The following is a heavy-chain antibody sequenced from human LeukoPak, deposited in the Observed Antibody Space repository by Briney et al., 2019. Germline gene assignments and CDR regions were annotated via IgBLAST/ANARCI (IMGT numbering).Heavy chain of an antibody. Sequence: GGSLRLSCAASGFTFSSYAMSWVRQAPGKGLEWVSAISGSGGGTYYADSVKGRFTISRDNAKNSLHLQMNSLRAEDTAVYYCARGSDRGSYFLVDWGQGTLVTVSS. CDR2: ISGSGGGT. J-gene: IGHJ4*02. V-gene: IGHV3-23*01. D-gene: IGHD1-26*01. CDR3: ARGSDRGSYFLVD. CDR1: GFTFSSYA.